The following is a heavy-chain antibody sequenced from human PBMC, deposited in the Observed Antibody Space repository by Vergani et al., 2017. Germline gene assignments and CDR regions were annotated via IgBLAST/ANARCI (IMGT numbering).Heavy chain of an antibody. V-gene: IGHV3-48*04. CDR2: ISSSGSTI. CDR3: ATRGYSYGYYGAPKEDMDV. D-gene: IGHD5-18*01. CDR1: GFTFSSYA. Sequence: EVQLLESGGGLVQPGGSLRLSCAASGFTFSSYAMSWVRQAPGKGLEWVSYISSSGSTIYYADSVKGRFTIARDNAKNSLYLQMNSLRAEDTAVYYCATRGYSYGYYGAPKEDMDVWGKGTTVTVSS. J-gene: IGHJ6*03.